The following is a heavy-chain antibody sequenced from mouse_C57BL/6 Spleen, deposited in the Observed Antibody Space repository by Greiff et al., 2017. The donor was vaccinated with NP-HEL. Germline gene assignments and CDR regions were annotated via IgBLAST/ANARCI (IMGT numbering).Heavy chain of an antibody. Sequence: DVKLVESGGDLVKPGGSLKLSCAASGFTFSSYGMSWVRQTPDKRLEWVATISSGGSYTYYPDSVKGRFTIPSENAKNTLYLQRSSLKSEDTAMYYCARRDYDGFAYWGQGTLVTVSA. CDR3: ARRDYDGFAY. CDR1: GFTFSSYG. V-gene: IGHV5-6*02. CDR2: ISSGGSYT. D-gene: IGHD2-4*01. J-gene: IGHJ3*01.